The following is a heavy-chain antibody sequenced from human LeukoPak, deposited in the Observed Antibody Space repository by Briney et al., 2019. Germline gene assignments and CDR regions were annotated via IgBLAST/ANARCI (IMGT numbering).Heavy chain of an antibody. Sequence: GGSLRLSCAASGFTVSSIHMVWVRQAPGKGLEWVSVTYTGGNSYYADSVKGRFTISRDISKDTLYLQMNSLRAEDSALYYCARGGRGSAAVVAPRSFDIWGQGTMVTVSS. CDR3: ARGGRGSAAVVAPRSFDI. CDR1: GFTVSSIH. V-gene: IGHV3-53*01. J-gene: IGHJ3*02. CDR2: TYTGGNS. D-gene: IGHD3-22*01.